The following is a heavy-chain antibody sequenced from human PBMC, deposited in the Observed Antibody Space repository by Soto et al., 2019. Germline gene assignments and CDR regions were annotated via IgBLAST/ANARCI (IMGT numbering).Heavy chain of an antibody. V-gene: IGHV1-58*01. D-gene: IGHD3-10*01. J-gene: IGHJ6*02. CDR1: GFTFTSSA. Sequence: EASVKVSCKASGFTFTSSAVQWVRQARGQRLEWIGWIVVGSGNTNYAQKFQERVTITRDMSTSTAYMELSSLRSEDKAVYYCAAVTRLLWFGDFICSYYSGTAVLVQGSTDPVFS. CDR3: AAVTRLLWFGDFICSYYSGTAV. CDR2: IVVGSGNT.